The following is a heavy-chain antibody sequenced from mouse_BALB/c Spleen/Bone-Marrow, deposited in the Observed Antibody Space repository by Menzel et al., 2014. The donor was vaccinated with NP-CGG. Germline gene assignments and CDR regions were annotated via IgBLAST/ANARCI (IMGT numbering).Heavy chain of an antibody. V-gene: IGHV2-9*02. CDR2: IWAGGST. D-gene: IGHD1-1*01. J-gene: IGHJ4*01. CDR1: GFSLISYG. Sequence: QVHVKQSGPGLVSPSQSLSISCTVSGFSLISYGVHWVRQPPGQGLEWLGAIWAGGSTNYNSALMSRLTIRKDNSKSQVFLKMNSLQTDDTAMYYCAREGRGYYGSSGAAMDYWGQGTKVTVSS. CDR3: AREGRGYYGSSGAAMDY.